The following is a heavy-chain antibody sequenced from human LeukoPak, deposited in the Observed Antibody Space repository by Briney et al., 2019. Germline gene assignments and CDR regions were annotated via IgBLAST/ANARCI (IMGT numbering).Heavy chain of an antibody. CDR1: GGTFSSYA. CDR2: INPSGGST. Sequence: ASVKVSCKASGGTFSSYAISWVRQAPGQGLEWIGIINPSGGSTSYAQKFQGRVTMTRDTSTSTVYMELSSLRSEDTAVYYCAILRPYSSSSRVPYFDYWGQGTLVTVSS. CDR3: AILRPYSSSSRVPYFDY. D-gene: IGHD6-6*01. J-gene: IGHJ4*02. V-gene: IGHV1-46*01.